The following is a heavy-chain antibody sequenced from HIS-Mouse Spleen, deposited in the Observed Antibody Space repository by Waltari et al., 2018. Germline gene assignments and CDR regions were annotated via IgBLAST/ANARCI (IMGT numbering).Heavy chain of an antibody. CDR3: ARGASGSYYLVSVSDY. D-gene: IGHD1-26*01. CDR1: GFTFSSYS. CDR2: MSISSSTI. Sequence: EVQLVESGGGLVQPGGSLRLSCAASGFTFSSYSMNWVRQAPGKGLGCVSYMSISSSTIYYADSVKGRFTISRDNAKNSLYLQMNSLRAEDTAVYYCARGASGSYYLVSVSDYWGQGTLVTVSS. J-gene: IGHJ4*02. V-gene: IGHV3-48*01.